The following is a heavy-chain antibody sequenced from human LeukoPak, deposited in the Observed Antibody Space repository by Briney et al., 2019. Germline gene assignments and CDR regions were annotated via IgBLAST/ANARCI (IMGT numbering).Heavy chain of an antibody. V-gene: IGHV4-31*03. CDR2: IYYSGST. CDR3: ARVRYYYDSSGFDP. Sequence: PSETLSLTCTVSGGSISSGGYYWSWIRQHPGKGLEWIGYIYYSGSTYYNPSLKSRVTISVDTSKNQFSLKLSSVTAADTAVYYCARVRYYYDSSGFDPWGQGTLSPSPQ. D-gene: IGHD3-22*01. CDR1: GGSISSGGYY. J-gene: IGHJ5*02.